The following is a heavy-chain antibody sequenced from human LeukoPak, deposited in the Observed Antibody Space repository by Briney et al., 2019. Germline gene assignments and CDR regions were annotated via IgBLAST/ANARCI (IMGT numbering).Heavy chain of an antibody. D-gene: IGHD5-18*01. CDR2: IYQSGST. CDR1: GYSIRNGYN. V-gene: IGHV4-38-2*02. J-gene: IGHJ4*02. CDR3: ARENMGDTAMASFFDY. Sequence: SETLSLTCTVSGYSIRNGYNWGWIRLSPGKGLEWLGSIYQSGSTYDNPPLKSRVTISVDTSKNQFSLKLSSVTAADTAVYYCARENMGDTAMASFFDYWGQGTLVTVSS.